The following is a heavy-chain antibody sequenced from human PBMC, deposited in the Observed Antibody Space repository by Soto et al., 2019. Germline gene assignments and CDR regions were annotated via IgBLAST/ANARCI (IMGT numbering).Heavy chain of an antibody. V-gene: IGHV4-30-4*01. J-gene: IGHJ4*02. CDR3: ATGSTYYYDSSGSRLGY. CDR2: IYYSGST. D-gene: IGHD3-22*01. CDR1: GGSISSGDYY. Sequence: PSETLSLTCTVSGGSISSGDYYWSWIRQPPGKGLEWIGYIYYSGSTYYNPSLKSRVTISVDTSKNQFSLKLSSVTAADTAVYYCATGSTYYYDSSGSRLGYWGQGTLVTVSS.